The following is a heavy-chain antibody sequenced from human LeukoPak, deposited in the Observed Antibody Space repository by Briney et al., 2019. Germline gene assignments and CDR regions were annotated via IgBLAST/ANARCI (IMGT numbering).Heavy chain of an antibody. CDR2: IYYSGST. CDR3: AGGYTSAFDI. V-gene: IGHV4-59*01. CDR1: GGSISSYH. Sequence: PSETLSLTCTVSGGSISSYHWSWIRQPPGKGLEWIGYIYYSGSTNYNPSLKSRVTISVDTSKNQFSLKLSSVTAADTAVYYCAGGYTSAFDIWGQGTMVTVSS. J-gene: IGHJ3*02. D-gene: IGHD1-1*01.